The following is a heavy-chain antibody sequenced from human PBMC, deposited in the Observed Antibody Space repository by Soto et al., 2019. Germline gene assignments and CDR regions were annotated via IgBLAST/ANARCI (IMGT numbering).Heavy chain of an antibody. CDR3: ARTLIAAAGTRGFDY. CDR1: GGSISSGDYD. CDR2: IYYSGST. Sequence: LSLTYSVSGGSISSGDYDWSWIRHPPGKGLEWIGYIYYSGSTYYNPSLKSRVTISVDTSKNQFSLKLSSVTAADTAVYYCARTLIAAAGTRGFDYWGQGTLVTGSS. V-gene: IGHV4-30-4*01. J-gene: IGHJ4*02. D-gene: IGHD6-13*01.